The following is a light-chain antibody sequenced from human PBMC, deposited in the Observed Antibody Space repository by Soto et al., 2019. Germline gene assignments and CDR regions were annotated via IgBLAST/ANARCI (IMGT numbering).Light chain of an antibody. CDR2: GAS. J-gene: IGKJ5*01. CDR1: HSVSSSY. Sequence: EIGLTQSPCTLSLSPGERATLSCRASHSVSSSYLAWYQQKPGQAPRLLIYGASSRATGIPDRFSGSGSGTDFTLTISRLEPEDFAVYYCQQYGRSSITFGQGTRLEIK. CDR3: QQYGRSSIT. V-gene: IGKV3-20*01.